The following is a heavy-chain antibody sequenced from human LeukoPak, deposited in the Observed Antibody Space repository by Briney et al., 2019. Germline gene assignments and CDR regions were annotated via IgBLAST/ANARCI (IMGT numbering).Heavy chain of an antibody. V-gene: IGHV3-48*03. D-gene: IGHD3-22*01. CDR3: ARDQYTMIVAVDDAFDI. CDR2: ISSSGSTI. CDR1: GFTFSSYE. J-gene: IGHJ3*02. Sequence: GGSLRLSCAASGFTFSSYEMNWVRQAPGKGLEWVSYISSSGSTIYYADSVKGRFTISRDNAKNSLYLQMNSLRAEDTAVYYCARDQYTMIVAVDDAFDIWGQGTMVTVSS.